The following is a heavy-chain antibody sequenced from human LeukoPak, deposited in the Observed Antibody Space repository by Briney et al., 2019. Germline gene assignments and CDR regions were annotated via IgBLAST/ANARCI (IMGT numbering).Heavy chain of an antibody. CDR1: GGSISNYY. CDR2: VYYSGTT. CDR3: ARGGASSKWLDF. D-gene: IGHD2-2*01. J-gene: IGHJ5*01. Sequence: PSETLSLTCTVSGGSISNYYWSWIRQPPGKGLEWVGWVYYSGTTNYNPSLESRVTISVDMSKNQFSLKLSSVTAADTAVYYCARGGASSKWLDFWGQGTLVTVSS. V-gene: IGHV4-59*01.